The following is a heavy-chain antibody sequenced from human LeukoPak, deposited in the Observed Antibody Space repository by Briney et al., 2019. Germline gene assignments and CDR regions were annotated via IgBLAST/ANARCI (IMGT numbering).Heavy chain of an antibody. CDR3: ARDRGQYYYDSSGYL. CDR1: GFTFSSYE. J-gene: IGHJ4*02. D-gene: IGHD3-22*01. V-gene: IGHV3-21*01. CDR2: ISSSSSYI. Sequence: GGSLRLSCAASGFTFSSYEMNWVRQAPGKGLEWVSSISSSSSYIYYADSVKGRFTISRDNAKNSLYLQMNSLRAEDTAVYYCARDRGQYYYDSSGYLWGQGTLVTVSS.